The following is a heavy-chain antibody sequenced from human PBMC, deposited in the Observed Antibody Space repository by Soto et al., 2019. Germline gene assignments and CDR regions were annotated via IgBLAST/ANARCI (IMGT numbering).Heavy chain of an antibody. CDR1: GGSMSSGGYS. J-gene: IGHJ4*02. CDR2: IYHGGTT. CDR3: ARDGSGWAADDTYFDY. D-gene: IGHD6-19*01. V-gene: IGHV4-30-2*01. Sequence: QLQLQESGSGLVKPSQTLSLTCAVSGGSMSSGGYSWSWIRQPPGKGLEWIGYIYHGGTTYYNPSLKSRVTISVDRSKNQFSLKLSSVTAADTAVYSCARDGSGWAADDTYFDYWGQGTLVTVSS.